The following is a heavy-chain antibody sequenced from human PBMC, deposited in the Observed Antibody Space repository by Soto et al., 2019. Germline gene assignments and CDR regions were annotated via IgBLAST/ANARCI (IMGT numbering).Heavy chain of an antibody. J-gene: IGHJ4*02. CDR1: GFTFSNAW. D-gene: IGHD4-17*01. CDR2: IKSKTDGGTT. CDR3: TTNYGDYVYFDY. Sequence: EVQLVESGGGLVKPGGSLRLSCAASGFTFSNAWMSWVRQAPGKGLEWVGRIKSKTDGGTTDYAAPVKGRFTISRDDSKNTLYRQMNSLKTEDTAVDYCTTNYGDYVYFDYWGQGTLVTVSS. V-gene: IGHV3-15*01.